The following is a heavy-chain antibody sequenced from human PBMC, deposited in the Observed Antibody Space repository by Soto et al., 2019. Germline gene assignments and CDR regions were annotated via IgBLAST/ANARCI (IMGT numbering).Heavy chain of an antibody. CDR2: INSDGSNT. V-gene: IGHV3-74*01. CDR3: GRGVSAGFTGFGVVIVRTDYYGMDV. Sequence: GESLKIYCAASGFTFSNYWTHWVRQAPGKGLVWVSRINSDGSNTTYADSVKGRCTISRYNAKSTLYLQMNSLRAGDTAIYYCGRGVSAGFTGFGVVIVRTDYYGMDVWGQGTTVTVSS. CDR1: GFTFSNYW. J-gene: IGHJ6*02. D-gene: IGHD3-3*01.